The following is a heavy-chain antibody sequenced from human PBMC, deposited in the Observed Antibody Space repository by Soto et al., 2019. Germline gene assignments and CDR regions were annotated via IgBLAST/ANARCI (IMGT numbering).Heavy chain of an antibody. CDR1: GFTFSDHY. CDR3: ATGVVGAADY. J-gene: IGHJ4*02. CDR2: TRNKADSYTT. V-gene: IGHV3-72*01. Sequence: EVQLLESGGGLVQPGGSLRLSCAASGFTFSDHYMDWVRQAPGKGLQWVGRTRNKADSYTTEYAASVKGRFTISRDDSKNSLYLQMNSLKTEDTAVYYCATGVVGAADYWGQGTLVTVSS. D-gene: IGHD1-26*01.